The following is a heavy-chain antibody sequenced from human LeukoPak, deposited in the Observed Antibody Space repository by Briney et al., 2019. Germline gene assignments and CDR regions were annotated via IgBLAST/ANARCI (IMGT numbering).Heavy chain of an antibody. D-gene: IGHD1-26*01. CDR2: IYYSGST. CDR3: ARVRYSGSNGY. V-gene: IGHV4-61*01. J-gene: IGHJ4*02. Sequence: SGTLSLTCTVSGGSVSSGSYYWSWIRQPPGKGLEWIGYIYYSGSTNYNPSLKSRVTISVDTSKNQFSLKLSSVTAADTAVYYCARVRYSGSNGYWGQGTLVTVSS. CDR1: GGSVSSGSYY.